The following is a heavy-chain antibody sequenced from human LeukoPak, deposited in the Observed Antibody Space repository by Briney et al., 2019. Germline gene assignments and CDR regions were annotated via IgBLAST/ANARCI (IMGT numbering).Heavy chain of an antibody. CDR2: INWNGDDT. V-gene: IGHV3-20*04. D-gene: IGHD3-10*01. CDR3: ARETKRFGELLGGWQYYFDY. CDR1: GFTIDGLA. Sequence: GGSLRLSCAASGFTIDGLAMTWVRQVPGKGLEWVCGINWNGDDTVYADFAKGRFTISRDNAKNSLYLQMNSLRAEDTAVYYCARETKRFGELLGGWQYYFDYWGQGTLVTVSS. J-gene: IGHJ4*02.